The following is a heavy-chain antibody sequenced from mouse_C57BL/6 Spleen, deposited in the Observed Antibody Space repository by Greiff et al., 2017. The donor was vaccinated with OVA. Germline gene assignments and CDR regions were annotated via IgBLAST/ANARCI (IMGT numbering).Heavy chain of an antibody. Sequence: EVHLVESGGGLVKPGGSLKLSCAASGFTFSSYAMSWVRQTPEKRLEWVATISDGGSYTYYPDNVKGRFTISRDNAKNNLYLQMSHLKSEDTAMYYCARDHYYGSSYAYYFDYWGQGTTLTVSS. D-gene: IGHD1-1*01. J-gene: IGHJ2*01. CDR3: ARDHYYGSSYAYYFDY. CDR2: ISDGGSYT. V-gene: IGHV5-4*01. CDR1: GFTFSSYA.